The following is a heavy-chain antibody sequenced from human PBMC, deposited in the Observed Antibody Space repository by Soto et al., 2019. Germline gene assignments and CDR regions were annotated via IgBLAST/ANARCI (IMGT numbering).Heavy chain of an antibody. D-gene: IGHD1-26*01. J-gene: IGHJ4*02. Sequence: GESLKISCAASGFTFSSYAMSWVRQAPGKGLEWVSGISGSGDRAYNADSAKGRFTISRDNSKNTLSLEMNGLRAEDTAVYYCAKDRRPYSGRYCFFDYWGQGTLVTVSS. V-gene: IGHV3-23*01. CDR2: ISGSGDRA. CDR3: AKDRRPYSGRYCFFDY. CDR1: GFTFSSYA.